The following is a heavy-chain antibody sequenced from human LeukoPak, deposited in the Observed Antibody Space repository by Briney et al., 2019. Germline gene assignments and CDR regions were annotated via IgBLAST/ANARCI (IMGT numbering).Heavy chain of an antibody. Sequence: ASVKVSCKASGYTFTSYGISWVRQAPGQGLEWMGWINGYNGNTNYAQKVQGRVTMTRDTSTSTAYMELRSLRSDDTAVYYCAREPLRITNSYYYDYMDVWGKGTTVTVSS. CDR3: AREPLRITNSYYYDYMDV. J-gene: IGHJ6*03. D-gene: IGHD3-10*01. V-gene: IGHV1-18*01. CDR2: INGYNGNT. CDR1: GYTFTSYG.